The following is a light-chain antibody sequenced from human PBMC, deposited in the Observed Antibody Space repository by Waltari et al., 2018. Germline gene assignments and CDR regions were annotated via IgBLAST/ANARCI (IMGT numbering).Light chain of an antibody. J-gene: IGLJ3*02. CDR3: SMYMGSGVWV. V-gene: IGLV8-61*01. CDR2: KGI. Sequence: QPVVTQSPSLAVSPGGPVTLTSAFRPGSLPSPSSPPWYHQTPGQPPRTLVYKGIRRSSGVPDRFSGSILGNTAALTITGAQADDESDYYCSMYMGSGVWVFGGGTKLTVL. CDR1: PGSLPSPSS.